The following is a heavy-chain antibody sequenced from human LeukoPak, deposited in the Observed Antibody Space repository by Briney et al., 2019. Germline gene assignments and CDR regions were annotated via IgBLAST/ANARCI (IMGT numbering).Heavy chain of an antibody. D-gene: IGHD3-3*01. CDR1: GFTFSSYA. CDR2: TSYGGSNK. J-gene: IGHJ4*02. CDR3: ARDALRFLGWLFSHFDY. Sequence: GGSLTLSCAASGFTFSSYAMHWVRQAPGKGLEGVAVTSYGGSNKYYADSVKGRFTISRDNSKNTLYLQMNSLRAEDTAVYYCARDALRFLGWLFSHFDYWGQGTLVTVSS. V-gene: IGHV3-30*04.